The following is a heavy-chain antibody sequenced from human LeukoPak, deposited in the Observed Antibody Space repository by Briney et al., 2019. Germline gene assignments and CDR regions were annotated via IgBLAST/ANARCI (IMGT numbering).Heavy chain of an antibody. Sequence: GRSLRLSCAASGFTFSASWMSWVRQTPEKGLEFVANINQDGRLKSLMDSVEGRFTISRDNAKSSVYLQMNSLRGEDTALYYCAKDKGGYTYSSYYFDYWGQGTLVTVSS. J-gene: IGHJ4*02. CDR1: GFTFSASW. CDR2: INQDGRLK. D-gene: IGHD5-18*01. CDR3: AKDKGGYTYSSYYFDY. V-gene: IGHV3-7*03.